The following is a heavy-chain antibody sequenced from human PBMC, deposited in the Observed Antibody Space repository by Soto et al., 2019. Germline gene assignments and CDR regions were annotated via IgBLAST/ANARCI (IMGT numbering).Heavy chain of an antibody. CDR1: GYSFSSYG. D-gene: IGHD3-22*01. J-gene: IGHJ6*02. CDR3: ARGGYYDSSGARNYHYYGMDV. V-gene: IGHV1-18*01. CDR2: ISPYNDDT. Sequence: QAQLVQSGAEVKKPGASVKVSCKASGYSFSSYGITWVRQAPGQGLEWLGWISPYNDDTKYAQRLQGRVTMTKDTSTRTAYMDIKGLRSDDTAIYYCARGGYYDSSGARNYHYYGMDVWGQRTTVTVSS.